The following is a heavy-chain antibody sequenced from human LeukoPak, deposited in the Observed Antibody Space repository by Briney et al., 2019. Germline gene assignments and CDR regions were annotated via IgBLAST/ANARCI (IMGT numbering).Heavy chain of an antibody. CDR3: AKNTYGSGSYYPVDY. D-gene: IGHD3-10*01. Sequence: GGSLRLSCAASGFSFSNSGMHWVRQAPGKGLEWVAFIRDDGSNKYNADSVKGRFTIARDNSESTLYLHTNSLRAEDTAVYYCAKNTYGSGSYYPVDYWGQGTLVTVSS. J-gene: IGHJ4*02. CDR2: IRDDGSNK. CDR1: GFSFSNSG. V-gene: IGHV3-30*02.